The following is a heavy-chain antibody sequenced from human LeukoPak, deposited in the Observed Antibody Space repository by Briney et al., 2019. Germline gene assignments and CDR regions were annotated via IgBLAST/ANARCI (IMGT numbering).Heavy chain of an antibody. CDR1: GGSLNSPNYY. J-gene: IGHJ5*02. D-gene: IGHD3-10*01. CDR2: IYYTGTT. V-gene: IGHV4-39*01. Sequence: PSETLSLTCIVSGGSLNSPNYYWGWIRHPPGKGLEWIGTIYYTGTTYYNPSLKSRLTISVDTSKNQFSLKLTSVTAADTAVYYCARHDYYGSLNWFDPWGQGTLITVSS. CDR3: ARHDYYGSLNWFDP.